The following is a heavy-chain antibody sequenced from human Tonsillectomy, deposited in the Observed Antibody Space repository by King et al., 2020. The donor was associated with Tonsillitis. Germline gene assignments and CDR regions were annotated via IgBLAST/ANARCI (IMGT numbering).Heavy chain of an antibody. D-gene: IGHD6-19*01. CDR1: GFTFDEYS. Sequence: VQLVESGGVVVQPGGSLRLSCEASGFTFDEYSMQWVRQPPGKGLEWVSLISWDGGSTYYADSVKGRFTISRDNSKNSLYLQMNSLRVEDTALYYCTKLGRRRYSSGWFLTNWGQGTLVTVSS. CDR2: ISWDGGST. J-gene: IGHJ4*02. CDR3: TKLGRRRYSSGWFLTN. V-gene: IGHV3-43*01.